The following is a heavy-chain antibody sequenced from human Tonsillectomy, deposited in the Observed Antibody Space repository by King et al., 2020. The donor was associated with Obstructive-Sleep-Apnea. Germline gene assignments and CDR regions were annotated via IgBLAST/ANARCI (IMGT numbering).Heavy chain of an antibody. CDR1: GGFISSGGYY. D-gene: IGHD4-11*01. J-gene: IGHJ5*02. CDR3: TRIPRMTTVTSRWFDP. Sequence: VQLQESGPGLVKPSQTLSLTCTVSGGFISSGGYYWTWIRQHPGKGLEWIAYISYSGSTYYNPSLKSRVTISVDTSKNQFSLKLSSVTAADTAVYFCTRIPRMTTVTSRWFDPWGQGTLVTVSS. CDR2: ISYSGST. V-gene: IGHV4-31*03.